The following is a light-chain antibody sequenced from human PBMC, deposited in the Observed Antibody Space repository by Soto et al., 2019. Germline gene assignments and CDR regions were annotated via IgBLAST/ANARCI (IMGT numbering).Light chain of an antibody. Sequence: EIVLTQSPATLSLSPGERGALSCRASQSVGSHLAWYQQKPGQSPRLLIYDTSNRATGVPVRLSGSGSGTDFTLTISRLETEDFAVYFCQQRINWPETFGQGTKLEIK. J-gene: IGKJ2*01. CDR1: QSVGSH. V-gene: IGKV3-11*01. CDR3: QQRINWPET. CDR2: DTS.